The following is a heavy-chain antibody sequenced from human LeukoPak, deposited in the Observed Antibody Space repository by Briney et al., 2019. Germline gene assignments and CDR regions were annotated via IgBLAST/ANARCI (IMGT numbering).Heavy chain of an antibody. CDR3: AGQRSYDAFDI. V-gene: IGHV4-59*01. D-gene: IGHD6-25*01. Sequence: PSETLSLTCTVSGGSISSYYWSWIRQPPGKGLEWIGYIYYSGSTNYSPSLKSRVTISVDTSKNQFSLKLSSVTAADTAVYYCAGQRSYDAFDIWGQGTMVTVSS. CDR2: IYYSGST. J-gene: IGHJ3*02. CDR1: GGSISSYY.